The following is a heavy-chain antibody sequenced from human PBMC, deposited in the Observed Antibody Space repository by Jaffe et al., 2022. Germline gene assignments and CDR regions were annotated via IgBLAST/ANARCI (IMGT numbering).Heavy chain of an antibody. CDR2: IKQDGSEK. Sequence: EVQLVESGGGLVQPGGSLRLSCAASGFTFSSYWMSWVRQAPGKGLEWVANIKQDGSEKYYVDSVKGRFTISRDNAKNSLYLQMNSLRAEDTAVYYCAREENSGSYGGWYFDLWGRGTLVTVSS. CDR3: AREENSGSYGGWYFDL. J-gene: IGHJ2*01. V-gene: IGHV3-7*05. D-gene: IGHD1-26*01. CDR1: GFTFSSYW.